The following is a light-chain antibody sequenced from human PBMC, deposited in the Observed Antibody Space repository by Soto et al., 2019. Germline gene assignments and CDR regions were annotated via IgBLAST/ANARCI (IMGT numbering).Light chain of an antibody. J-gene: IGKJ5*01. V-gene: IGKV3-11*01. CDR3: QQRTRWPMT. Sequence: EIVLTQAAATLSLSPGERATLSCRASQSVGKYLVWYQQKPGQAPRLLIYDASNRATGIPARFSGSGSGTDFTLTISSLEPEDFAVYYCQQRTRWPMTFGQGTRLEI. CDR1: QSVGKY. CDR2: DAS.